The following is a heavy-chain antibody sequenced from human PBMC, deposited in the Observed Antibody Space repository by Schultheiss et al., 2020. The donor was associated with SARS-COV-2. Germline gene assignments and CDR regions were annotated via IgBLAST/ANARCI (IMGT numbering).Heavy chain of an antibody. D-gene: IGHD2-2*01. CDR3: ARAQGLCSSTSCPAPRYYYGMDV. CDR1: GFTFSSYW. Sequence: GGSLRLSCAASGFTFSSYWMSWVRQAPGKGLEWVANIKQDGSEKYYVDSVKGRFTISRDNAKNSLYLQMNSLRAEDTAVYYCARAQGLCSSTSCPAPRYYYGMDVWGQGTTVIVSS. J-gene: IGHJ6*02. CDR2: IKQDGSEK. V-gene: IGHV3-7*03.